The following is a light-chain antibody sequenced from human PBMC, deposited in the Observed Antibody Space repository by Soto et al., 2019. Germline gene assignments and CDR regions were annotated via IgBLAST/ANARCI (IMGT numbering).Light chain of an antibody. J-gene: IGKJ2*01. CDR3: QQYNNSPEYT. CDR1: QSVTSRH. V-gene: IGKV3-20*01. Sequence: EIVLTQSPGTLSLSPGERATLSCKASQSVTSRHLAWYQQKPGQAPRLLIYGATSRATGIPDRFSGSGSGTDFTLPISRLEPEDIAVYFCQQYNNSPEYTFGQGTKLEIK. CDR2: GAT.